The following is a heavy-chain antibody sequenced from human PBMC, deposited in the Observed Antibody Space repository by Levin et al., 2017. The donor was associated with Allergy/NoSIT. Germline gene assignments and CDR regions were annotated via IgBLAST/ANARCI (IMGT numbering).Heavy chain of an antibody. V-gene: IGHV4-4*07. CDR1: GGSISSYY. Sequence: SETLSLTCTVSGGSISSYYWSWIRQPAGKGLEWIGRIYTSGSTNYNPSLKSRVTMSVDTSKNQFSLKLSSVTAADTAVYYCARVTPEEVSYYFDYWGQGTLVTVSS. J-gene: IGHJ4*02. CDR3: ARVTPEEVSYYFDY. D-gene: IGHD2-8*01. CDR2: IYTSGST.